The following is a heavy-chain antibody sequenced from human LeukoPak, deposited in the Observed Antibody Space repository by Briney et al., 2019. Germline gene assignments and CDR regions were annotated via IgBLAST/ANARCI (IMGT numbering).Heavy chain of an antibody. Sequence: GESLKISCKASGYNFTNHWVAWVRQRPGKGLGWMGIIWPDDSDTRYSPSFQGLVSISVDKSISTAHLQWRSLKASDTALYFCARHSDDPLDLWGQGTLVIVSS. J-gene: IGHJ5*02. CDR1: GYNFTNHW. CDR2: IWPDDSDT. CDR3: ARHSDDPLDL. V-gene: IGHV5-51*01. D-gene: IGHD1-1*01.